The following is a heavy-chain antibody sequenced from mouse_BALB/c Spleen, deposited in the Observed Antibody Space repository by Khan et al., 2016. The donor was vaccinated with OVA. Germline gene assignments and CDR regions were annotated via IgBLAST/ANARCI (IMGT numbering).Heavy chain of an antibody. CDR3: ERGGGGDRFLY. Sequence: QVQLKQSGAELVRPGVSVKISCKGSGYTFTDFTMHWVKQSHAMSLEWIGVISTYYGDADYNQKFKGKATMTVDKSSNTAYMDLARLTSEDSAIYSCERGGGGDRFLYWGQGTLVTVSA. J-gene: IGHJ3*01. CDR2: ISTYYGDA. CDR1: GYTFTDFT. V-gene: IGHV1S137*01.